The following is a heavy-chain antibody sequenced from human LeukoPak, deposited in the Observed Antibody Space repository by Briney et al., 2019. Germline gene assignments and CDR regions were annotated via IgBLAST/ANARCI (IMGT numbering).Heavy chain of an antibody. Sequence: SVKVSCKASGGTFNSSTLSWVRQAPEQGLEWMGRIMPMLSIAHYAQKFQGRVTITADKSTSTAYMELSSLRSEDTAVYYCARGGGGYCTGGNCYYFDYWGQGTLVTVSS. V-gene: IGHV1-69*02. CDR1: GGTFNSST. D-gene: IGHD2-15*01. CDR2: IMPMLSIA. J-gene: IGHJ4*02. CDR3: ARGGGGYCTGGNCYYFDY.